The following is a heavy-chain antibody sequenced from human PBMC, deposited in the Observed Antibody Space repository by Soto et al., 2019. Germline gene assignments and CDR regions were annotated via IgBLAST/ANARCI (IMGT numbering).Heavy chain of an antibody. CDR3: AKGESDYYDSSGYYDY. V-gene: IGHV3-9*01. J-gene: IGHJ4*02. Sequence: HPGGSLRLSCAASGFTFDDYAMHWVRQAPGKGLEWVSGISWNSGSIGYADSVKGRFTISRDNAKNSLYLQMNSLRAEDTALYYCAKGESDYYDSSGYYDYWGQGTLVTVSS. CDR1: GFTFDDYA. CDR2: ISWNSGSI. D-gene: IGHD3-22*01.